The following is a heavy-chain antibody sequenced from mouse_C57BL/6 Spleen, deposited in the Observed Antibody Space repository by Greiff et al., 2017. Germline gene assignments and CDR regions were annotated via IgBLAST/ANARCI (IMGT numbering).Heavy chain of an antibody. CDR2: SYWDDDK. D-gene: IGHD2-2*01. CDR1: GFSLSTSGMG. CDR3: ARRASGYDEAWFAY. V-gene: IGHV8-12*01. J-gene: IGHJ3*01. Sequence: QVTLKVCGPGILQSSQTLSLTCSFSGFSLSTSGMGVSWIRQPSGKGLEWLAHSYWDDDKRYNPSLKSRLTISKDTSRNQVFLKITSVDTADTATYYCARRASGYDEAWFAYWGQGTLVTVSA.